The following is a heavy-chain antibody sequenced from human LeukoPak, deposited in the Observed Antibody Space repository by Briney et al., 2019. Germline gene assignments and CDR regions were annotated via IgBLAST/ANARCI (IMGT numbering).Heavy chain of an antibody. CDR1: GFTFSSYG. D-gene: IGHD2-2*02. CDR2: IRYDGSNK. Sequence: PGGSLRLSCAASGFTFSSYGMHWVRQAPGKGLEWVAFIRYDGSNKYYADSVKGRFTISRDNSKNTLYLQMNSLRADDTAVYYCAKDLRREVVVVPAAIRGDYYYYYMDVWGKGTTVTISS. J-gene: IGHJ6*03. CDR3: AKDLRREVVVVPAAIRGDYYYYYMDV. V-gene: IGHV3-30*02.